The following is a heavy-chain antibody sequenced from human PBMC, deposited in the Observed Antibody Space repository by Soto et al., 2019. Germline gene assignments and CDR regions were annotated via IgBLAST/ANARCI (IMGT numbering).Heavy chain of an antibody. V-gene: IGHV3-23*01. J-gene: IGHJ5*02. CDR3: AKVGSTYYYDSSGYYPPIS. CDR1: GFTLSSYA. CDR2: ISGSGGST. Sequence: PGGSLRLSCAASGFTLSSYAMSWVRQAPGKGLEWVSAISGSGGSTYYADSVKGRFTISRDNSKNTLYLQMNSLRAEDTAVYYCAKVGSTYYYDSSGYYPPISWGQGTLVTVSS. D-gene: IGHD3-22*01.